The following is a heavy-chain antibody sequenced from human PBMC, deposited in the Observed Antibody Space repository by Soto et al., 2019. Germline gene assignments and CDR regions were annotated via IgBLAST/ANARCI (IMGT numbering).Heavy chain of an antibody. J-gene: IGHJ4*02. V-gene: IGHV2-5*02. CDR3: AYSRYTGSGVDY. CDR1: GFSLSTSGVG. CDR2: IYWDDDK. D-gene: IGHD3-10*01. Sequence: QITLKESGPTLVKPTQTLTLTCTFSGFSLSTSGVGVGWIRQPPGKALEWLALIYWDDDKRYSPSLKSRLTLTKDTSKTQVVLTMTNMDPVDTATYYCAYSRYTGSGVDYWGQGTLVTVSS.